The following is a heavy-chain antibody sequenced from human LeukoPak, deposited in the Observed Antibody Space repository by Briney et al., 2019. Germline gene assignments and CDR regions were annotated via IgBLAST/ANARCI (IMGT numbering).Heavy chain of an antibody. Sequence: SETLSLTCTVSGGSISSYYWSWIRQPPGKGLEWIGYIYYSGSTNYNPSLKSRVTISVDTSKNQFSLKLSSVTAADTAVYYCARGRFLEWSYGGYYFDYWGQGTLVTVSS. CDR3: ARGRFLEWSYGGYYFDY. CDR1: GGSISSYY. D-gene: IGHD3-3*01. CDR2: IYYSGST. V-gene: IGHV4-59*01. J-gene: IGHJ4*02.